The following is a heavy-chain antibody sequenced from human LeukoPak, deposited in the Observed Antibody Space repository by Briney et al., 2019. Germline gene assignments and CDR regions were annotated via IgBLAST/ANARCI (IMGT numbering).Heavy chain of an antibody. J-gene: IGHJ4*02. Sequence: SPETLSLTCAVYGGSFSGYYWSWIRQPPGKGLEWIGEINHSGSTNYNPSLKSRVTISVDTSKNQFSLKLSSVTAADTAVYYCARGEVLLDYWGQGTLVTVSS. CDR1: GGSFSGYY. V-gene: IGHV4-34*01. CDR2: INHSGST. CDR3: ARGEVLLDY. D-gene: IGHD3-10*01.